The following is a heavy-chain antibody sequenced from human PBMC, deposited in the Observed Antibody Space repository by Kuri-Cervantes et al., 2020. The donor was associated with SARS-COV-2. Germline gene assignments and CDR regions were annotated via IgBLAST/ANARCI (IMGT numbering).Heavy chain of an antibody. CDR3: ARVRNDYYYYYYMDV. CDR2: ISSSSTYI. CDR1: GFTFSFHS. V-gene: IGHV3-21*01. J-gene: IGHJ6*03. Sequence: GESLKISCAASGFTFSFHSMNWVRQAPGKGLEWVSSISSSSTYIYYPDSVKGRFTISRDNAKNSLYLQMNSLRAEDTAVYYCARVRNDYYYYYYMDVWGKGTTVTVSS.